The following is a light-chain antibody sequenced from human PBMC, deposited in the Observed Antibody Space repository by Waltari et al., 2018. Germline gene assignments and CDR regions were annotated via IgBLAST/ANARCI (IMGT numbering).Light chain of an antibody. CDR3: QQYDNWPPWT. V-gene: IGKV3-15*01. Sequence: EVVMTQSPATLSVSPGQRATLSCRASQSVSTNVAWYQQKPGQAPRLLIYGASTRATDIPARFSGSGSGTEFSLTISSLQSEDFAVYFCQQYDNWPPWTFGQGTKVEIK. CDR1: QSVSTN. CDR2: GAS. J-gene: IGKJ1*01.